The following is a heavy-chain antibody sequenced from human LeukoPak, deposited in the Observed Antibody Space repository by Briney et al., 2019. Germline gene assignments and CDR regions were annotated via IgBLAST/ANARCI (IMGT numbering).Heavy chain of an antibody. Sequence: GGSLRLSCAASGFTFSSYAMSWVRQAPGKGLEWVSAISGSGSTCYADSVKGRFTISRDNSKNTLYLQMNSLRAEDSAVYYCAKVHTYYYGSGKDYFDYWGQGTLVTVSS. CDR2: ISGSGST. J-gene: IGHJ4*02. D-gene: IGHD3-10*01. CDR3: AKVHTYYYGSGKDYFDY. V-gene: IGHV3-23*01. CDR1: GFTFSSYA.